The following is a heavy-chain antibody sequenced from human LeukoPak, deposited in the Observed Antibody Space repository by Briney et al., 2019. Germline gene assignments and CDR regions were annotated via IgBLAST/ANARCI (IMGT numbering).Heavy chain of an antibody. CDR2: FSGRGGAT. Sequence: GGSLRLSCAAFGFTFSSYDMSWVRQAPGKGLEWVSSFSGRGGATFYTDSVKGRFTISRDNSKNTLYLQMNSLRAEDTAVYYCANHRVGDYYDSSGKYYFDYWGQGTLVTVSS. J-gene: IGHJ4*02. V-gene: IGHV3-23*01. CDR3: ANHRVGDYYDSSGKYYFDY. CDR1: GFTFSSYD. D-gene: IGHD3-22*01.